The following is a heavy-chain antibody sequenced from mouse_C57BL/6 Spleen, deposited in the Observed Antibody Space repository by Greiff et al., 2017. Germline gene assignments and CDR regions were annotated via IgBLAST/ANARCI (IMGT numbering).Heavy chain of an antibody. J-gene: IGHJ1*03. V-gene: IGHV1-69*01. CDR2: IDPSDSYT. D-gene: IGHD2-4*01. CDR1: GYTFTSYW. CDR3: ARSGNDYDYWYFDV. Sequence: QVQLQQPGAELVMPGASVKLSCKASGYTFTSYWMHWVKQRPGQGLEWIGEIDPSDSYTNYNQKFKGKSTLTVDKSSSTAYMQLSSLTSEDSAVYYCARSGNDYDYWYFDVCGTGTTVTVSS.